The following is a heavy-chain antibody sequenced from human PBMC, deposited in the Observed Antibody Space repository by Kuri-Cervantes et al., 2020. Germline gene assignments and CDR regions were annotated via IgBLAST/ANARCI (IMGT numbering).Heavy chain of an antibody. Sequence: GESLKISCAASGFTFSSYGMHWVRQAPGKGLEWVAVIWYDGSNKYYADSVKGRFTISRDNSKNTLYLQMNSLRAEDTAVYYCAARPLWELLRRDAFDIWGQGTMVTVSS. V-gene: IGHV3-33*01. CDR2: IWYDGSNK. CDR1: GFTFSSYG. CDR3: AARPLWELLRRDAFDI. D-gene: IGHD1-26*01. J-gene: IGHJ3*02.